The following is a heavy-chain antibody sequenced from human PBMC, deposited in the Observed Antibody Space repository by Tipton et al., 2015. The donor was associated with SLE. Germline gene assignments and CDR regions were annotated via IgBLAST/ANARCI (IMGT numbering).Heavy chain of an antibody. D-gene: IGHD1-26*01. J-gene: IGHJ5*02. V-gene: IGHV4-59*01. CDR2: IYYSGST. CDR1: GGSISSYY. CDR3: AREWELHGGWFDP. Sequence: TLSLTCPVSGGSISSYYWSWIRQPPGKGLEWIGYIYYSGSTNYNPSLKSRVTISVDTSKNQFSPNLSSVTAADTAVYYCAREWELHGGWFDPWGQGTLVTVSS.